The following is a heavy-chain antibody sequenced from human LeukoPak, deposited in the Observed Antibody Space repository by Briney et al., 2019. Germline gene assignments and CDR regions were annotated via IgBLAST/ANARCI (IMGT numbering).Heavy chain of an antibody. J-gene: IGHJ3*02. V-gene: IGHV3-53*01. CDR2: IYSGGST. CDR1: GFTVSSNY. CDR3: ARDSPSMGDDPDAFDI. Sequence: GGSLRLSCAASGFTVSSNYMSWVRQAPGKGLEWVSVIYSGGSTYYADSVKGRFTISRDNSKNTLYLQMNSLRAEDTAVYYCARDSPSMGDDPDAFDIWGQGTMVTVSS. D-gene: IGHD3-16*01.